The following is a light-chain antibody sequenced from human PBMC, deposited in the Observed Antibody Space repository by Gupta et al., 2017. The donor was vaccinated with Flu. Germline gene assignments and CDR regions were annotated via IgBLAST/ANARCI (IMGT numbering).Light chain of an antibody. V-gene: IGKV1-16*02. CDR2: AAS. CDR1: QGISTY. J-gene: IGKJ4*02. Sequence: DIQMTQSPSSLYASVGDRVTITCRASQGISTYLACFQQTPGRAPKSLIYAASMVQSGVPSKFSGRGSGTDLTLTISMLHPEDFATYYCQQNKRVGQTFGRGTKVEVK. CDR3: QQNKRVGQT.